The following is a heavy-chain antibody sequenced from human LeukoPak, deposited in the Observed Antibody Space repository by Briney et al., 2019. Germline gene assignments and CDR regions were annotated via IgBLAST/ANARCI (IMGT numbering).Heavy chain of an antibody. CDR1: GYTFTSYD. Sequence: EASVKVSCKASGYTFTSYDINWVRQATGQGLEWMGWMNPNSGNTGYAQKFQGRVTITRNTSISTAYMELSSLRSEDTAVYYCARGRSNDFWSGLVLFAFDIWGQGTMVTVSS. CDR2: MNPNSGNT. V-gene: IGHV1-8*01. D-gene: IGHD3-3*01. J-gene: IGHJ3*02. CDR3: ARGRSNDFWSGLVLFAFDI.